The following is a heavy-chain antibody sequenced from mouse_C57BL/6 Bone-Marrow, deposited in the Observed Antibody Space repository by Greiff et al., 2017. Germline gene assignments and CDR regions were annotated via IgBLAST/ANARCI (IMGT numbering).Heavy chain of an antibody. Sequence: QVQLQQSGAELVKPGASVKISCKASGYAFSSYWMNWVKQRPGKGLEWIGQFYPGDGDTNYNGKFKGKATLTADKSSRTAYMQLSILTSDDSAVYFGARRGRHYDAWFAYWGQGTLVTVSA. CDR1: GYAFSSYW. D-gene: IGHD2-4*01. CDR2: FYPGDGDT. CDR3: ARRGRHYDAWFAY. V-gene: IGHV1-80*01. J-gene: IGHJ3*01.